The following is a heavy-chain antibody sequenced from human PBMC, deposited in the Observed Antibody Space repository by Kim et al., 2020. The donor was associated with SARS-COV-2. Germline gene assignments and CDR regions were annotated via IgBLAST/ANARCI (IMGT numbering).Heavy chain of an antibody. V-gene: IGHV3-23*01. CDR3: AKAGIVVVPAAMRRYSSNYYFDY. CDR2: ISGSGGST. J-gene: IGHJ4*02. CDR1: GFTFSSYA. D-gene: IGHD2-2*01. Sequence: GGSLRLSCAASGFTFSSYAMSWVRQAPGKGLEWVSAISGSGGSTYYADSVKGRFTISRDNSKNTLYLQMNSLRAEDTAVYYCAKAGIVVVPAAMRRYSSNYYFDYWGQGSLVTVSS.